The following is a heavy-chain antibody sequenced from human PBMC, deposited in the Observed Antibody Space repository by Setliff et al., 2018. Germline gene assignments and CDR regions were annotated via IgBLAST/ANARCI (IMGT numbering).Heavy chain of an antibody. V-gene: IGHV4-59*02. CDR1: GVSVASHY. CDR3: ARGSTGIYGP. Sequence: SETLSLTCTVSGVSVASHYWNWIRQAPGTGLEWIAYVHDNGETNQNPSLKSRVTISVDTSKNQFSLKMTSVTAADTAIYYCARGSTGIYGPWGQGILVTVSS. D-gene: IGHD1-26*01. CDR2: VHDNGET. J-gene: IGHJ5*02.